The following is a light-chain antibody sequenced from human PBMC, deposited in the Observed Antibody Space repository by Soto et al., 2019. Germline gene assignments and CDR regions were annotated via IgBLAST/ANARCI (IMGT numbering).Light chain of an antibody. Sequence: QSALTQPASVSGSPGQSITISCTGSSSDVGAYNYVSWFQQHPDKAPKLLIHEVSNRPSGVSNRFSGSKSGNTASLTISGLQAEDEDDYYCTSFEIGDTWVFGGGTKVTVL. V-gene: IGLV2-14*01. CDR1: SSDVGAYNY. J-gene: IGLJ3*02. CDR2: EVS. CDR3: TSFEIGDTWV.